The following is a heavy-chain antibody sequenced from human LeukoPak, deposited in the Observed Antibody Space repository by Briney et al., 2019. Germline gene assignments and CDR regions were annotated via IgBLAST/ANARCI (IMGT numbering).Heavy chain of an antibody. Sequence: GGPLRLSCAASGFTFRSYRMNWVRQAPGKGLEWVSSISSSSSYIYYTDSVKGRFTISIDNAKNSLYLQMNSLRAEDTAVYYCAREARVVPTAIYAGGFDYWGQGTLVTVSS. CDR3: AREARVVPTAIYAGGFDY. D-gene: IGHD2-2*02. CDR2: ISSSSSYI. CDR1: GFTFRSYR. J-gene: IGHJ4*02. V-gene: IGHV3-21*01.